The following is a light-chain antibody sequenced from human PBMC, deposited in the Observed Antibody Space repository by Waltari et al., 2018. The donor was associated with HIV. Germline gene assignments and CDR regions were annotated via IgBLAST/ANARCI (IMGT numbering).Light chain of an antibody. CDR3: AAWDDSRRGV. Sequence: QSVLTQPPSASGTPGQRVTISCSGRGSNIGSNYVYWYQHHPGTAPKLLIYRNNQRPSGVPDRFSGSKSGTSASLAISGLRSEDEADYYCAAWDDSRRGVFGGGTKLTVL. CDR2: RNN. J-gene: IGLJ2*01. CDR1: GSNIGSNY. V-gene: IGLV1-47*01.